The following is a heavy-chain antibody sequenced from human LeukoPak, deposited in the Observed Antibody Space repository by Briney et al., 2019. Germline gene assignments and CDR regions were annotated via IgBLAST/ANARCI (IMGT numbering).Heavy chain of an antibody. Sequence: PGGSLRLSCAASGFTFSSYEMNWVRQAPGKGLEWVSYISGSGRTIYYGDSVKGRFTISRDNAKNSLYLQMNSLRAEDTAVYYCAREIRGGHVYYFDYWGQGTLATVSS. CDR2: ISGSGRTI. CDR1: GFTFSSYE. D-gene: IGHD3-3*01. V-gene: IGHV3-48*03. J-gene: IGHJ4*02. CDR3: AREIRGGHVYYFDY.